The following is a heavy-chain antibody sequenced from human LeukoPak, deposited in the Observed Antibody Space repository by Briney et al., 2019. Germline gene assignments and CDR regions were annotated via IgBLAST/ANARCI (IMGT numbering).Heavy chain of an antibody. Sequence: SVKVSCKASGGTFSSYAISWVRQAPGQGLEWMGGIIPIFGTANYAQKFQGRVTITADESASTAYMELSSLRSEDTAVYYCATAPRSRFLEWLSFDYWGQGTLVTVSS. D-gene: IGHD3-3*01. CDR1: GGTFSSYA. V-gene: IGHV1-69*01. CDR2: IIPIFGTA. CDR3: ATAPRSRFLEWLSFDY. J-gene: IGHJ4*02.